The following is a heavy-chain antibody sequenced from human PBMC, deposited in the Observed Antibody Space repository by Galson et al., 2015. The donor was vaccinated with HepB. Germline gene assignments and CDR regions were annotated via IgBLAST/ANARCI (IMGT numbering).Heavy chain of an antibody. CDR3: ARARSWERLHWHFDL. V-gene: IGHV3-33*01. CDR1: GFTFSNYA. CDR2: ILYDGGKK. J-gene: IGHJ2*01. Sequence: SLRLSCAASGFTFSNYAMHWVRQAPGKGLEWVAMILYDGGKKMYVDSVKGRFTISRDNSNNTLFVHMNSLRAEDTAVYYCARARSWERLHWHFDLWGRGTLVTVSS. D-gene: IGHD1-26*01.